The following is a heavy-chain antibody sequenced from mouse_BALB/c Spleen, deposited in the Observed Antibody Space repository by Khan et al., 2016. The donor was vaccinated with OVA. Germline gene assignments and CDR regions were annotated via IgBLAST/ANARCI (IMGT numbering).Heavy chain of an antibody. CDR3: SRMKPYWYFDV. V-gene: IGHV9-3-1*01. Sequence: QIQLVQSGPELKKPGETVKISCKASGYTFTNYGMNWVKQAPGKGLKWMGWINTYTGEPTYADDFKGRFAFSLETSASPASLQINNLKSEDTATSFCSRMKPYWYFDVWGAGTTVTVSS. J-gene: IGHJ1*01. CDR1: GYTFTNYG. CDR2: INTYTGEP.